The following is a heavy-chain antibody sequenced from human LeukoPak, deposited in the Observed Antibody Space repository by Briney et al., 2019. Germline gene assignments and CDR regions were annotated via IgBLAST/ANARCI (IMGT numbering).Heavy chain of an antibody. D-gene: IGHD6-13*01. CDR2: IIPILGIA. J-gene: IGHJ5*02. V-gene: IGHV1-69*04. Sequence: GASVKVSCKASGGTFSSYAISWVRQAPGQGLEWMGRIIPILGIANYAQKFQGRVTITADKSTSTAYMELSSLRSEDTAVYYCARETGIAAAGNFNWFDPWGQETLVTVSS. CDR1: GGTFSSYA. CDR3: ARETGIAAAGNFNWFDP.